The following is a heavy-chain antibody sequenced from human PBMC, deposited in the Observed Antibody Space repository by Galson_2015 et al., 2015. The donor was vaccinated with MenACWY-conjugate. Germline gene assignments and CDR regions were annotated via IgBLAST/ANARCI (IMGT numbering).Heavy chain of an antibody. CDR1: GFTFSSHY. D-gene: IGHD2-21*01. CDR3: ARERLFSLRALTSNWFDP. Sequence: SLRLSCAASGFTFSSHYMHWVRQVPGKGLVWVSRINRDGSITTYADSVKGRFTISRDNAKNSLYLEMSNLRAEDTAVYFCARERLFSLRALTSNWFDPWGQGTLVTVSS. J-gene: IGHJ5*02. V-gene: IGHV3-74*03. CDR2: INRDGSIT.